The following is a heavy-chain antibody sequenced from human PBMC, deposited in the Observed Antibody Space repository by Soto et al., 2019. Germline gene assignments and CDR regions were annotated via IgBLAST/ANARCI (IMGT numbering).Heavy chain of an antibody. CDR3: TKDWVVVSTIPHN. CDR2: ISASGASI. CDR1: GFMFDNYA. Sequence: EEHLLESGGDLVQPGGSLRLSCAASGFMFDNYAMSWIRQAPGKGLEWVAGISASGASIHYADAVKGRFIVSRDNANNALYLQMSSLRVEDTATYYCTKDWVVVSTIPHNWGQGTRVTVSS. V-gene: IGHV3-23*01. J-gene: IGHJ4*02. D-gene: IGHD5-12*01.